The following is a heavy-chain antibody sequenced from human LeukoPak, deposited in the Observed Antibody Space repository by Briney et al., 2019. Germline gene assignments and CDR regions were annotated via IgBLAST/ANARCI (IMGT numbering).Heavy chain of an antibody. D-gene: IGHD3-3*01. V-gene: IGHV4-59*12. Sequence: SETLSLTCTVSGGSISSYYWSWIRQPPGKGLEWIGYIYYSGSTNYNPSLKSRVTMSVDTSKNQFSLKLSSVTAADTAVYYCARGAEYYDFWSGHYGMDVWGQGTTVTVSS. CDR1: GGSISSYY. J-gene: IGHJ6*02. CDR2: IYYSGST. CDR3: ARGAEYYDFWSGHYGMDV.